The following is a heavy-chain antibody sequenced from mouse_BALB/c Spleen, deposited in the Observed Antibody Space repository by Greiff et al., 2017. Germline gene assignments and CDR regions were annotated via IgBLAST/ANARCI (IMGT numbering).Heavy chain of an antibody. Sequence: EVKVEESGGGLVKPGGSLKLSCAASGFTFSSYAMSWVRQTPEKRLEWVASISSGGSTYYPDSVKGRFTISRDNARNILYLQMSSLRSEDTAMYYCTTVDYFDYWGQGTTLTVSS. CDR2: ISSGGST. CDR3: TTVDYFDY. CDR1: GFTFSSYA. V-gene: IGHV5-6-5*01. J-gene: IGHJ2*01. D-gene: IGHD1-1*01.